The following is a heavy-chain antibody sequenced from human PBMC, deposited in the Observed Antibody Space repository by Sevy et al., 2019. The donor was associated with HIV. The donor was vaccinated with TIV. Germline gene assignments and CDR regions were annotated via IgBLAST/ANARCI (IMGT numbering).Heavy chain of an antibody. J-gene: IGHJ6*02. CDR2: INQDGSEE. Sequence: GGSLRLSCAASAFTFSSYWMTWVRQAPGKGLEWVANINQDGSEENYVDTVKGRFTIFRDNAKNSLFLQMNSLRAEDTAVYYCARTRSYADTYYYYYAMDVWGPGTTVTVSS. CDR1: AFTFSSYW. V-gene: IGHV3-7*01. D-gene: IGHD3-16*01. CDR3: ARTRSYADTYYYYYAMDV.